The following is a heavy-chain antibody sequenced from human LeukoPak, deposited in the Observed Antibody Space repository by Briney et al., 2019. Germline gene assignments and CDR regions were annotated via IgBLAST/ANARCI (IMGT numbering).Heavy chain of an antibody. CDR1: GFMFSAYG. CDR3: AKGGSSSWSYFDY. J-gene: IGHJ4*02. Sequence: EGSLRLSCAASGFMFSAYGMHWVRQAPGKGLEWVAFIRYDVYYQHYADSVKGRFTISRDNSKNTVYVQMNSLRGEDTAVYYCAKGGSSSWSYFDYWGQGILVTVSS. CDR2: IRYDVYYQ. D-gene: IGHD6-13*01. V-gene: IGHV3-30*02.